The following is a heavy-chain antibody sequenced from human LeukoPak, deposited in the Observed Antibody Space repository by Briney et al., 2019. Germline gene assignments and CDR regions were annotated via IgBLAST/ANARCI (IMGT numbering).Heavy chain of an antibody. Sequence: SETLSLTCTASGGSISSYYWSWIRQPAGKGLEWIGRIYTSGSTNYNPSLKSRVTMSVDTSKNQFSLKLSSVTAADTAVYYCASSTSSSFDAFDIWGQGTMVTVSS. D-gene: IGHD2-2*01. J-gene: IGHJ3*02. CDR3: ASSTSSSFDAFDI. CDR2: IYTSGST. CDR1: GGSISSYY. V-gene: IGHV4-4*07.